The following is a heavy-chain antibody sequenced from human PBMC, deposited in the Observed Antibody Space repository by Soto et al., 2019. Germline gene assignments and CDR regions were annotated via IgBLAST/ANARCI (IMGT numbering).Heavy chain of an antibody. CDR1: GGSISSGNYY. J-gene: IGHJ4*02. CDR3: ARIRRWLQFPFDY. D-gene: IGHD5-12*01. V-gene: IGHV4-39*07. CDR2: ISYSGTT. Sequence: PSETLSLTCTVSGGSISSGNYYWSWIRQPPGKGLEWIGLISYSGTTNYSPSLKSRVSISVDTSKNQFSLKLSSVTAADTAVYYCARIRRWLQFPFDYWGQGTLVTVSS.